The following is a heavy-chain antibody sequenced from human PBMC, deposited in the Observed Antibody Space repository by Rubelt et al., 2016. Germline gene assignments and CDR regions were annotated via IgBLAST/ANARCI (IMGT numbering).Heavy chain of an antibody. CDR2: IYYSGTT. Sequence: QLQLQESGPGLVKPSETLSLTCTVSGASISSSSYYWGWVRQPPGKGLEWIANIYYSGTTYYNPSLKSRVTISGDTSKSQFSLKLSSVTAADTAVYYCATGTTVTTGLAYWGQGTLVTVSS. V-gene: IGHV4-39*01. J-gene: IGHJ4*02. CDR3: ATGTTVTTGLAY. D-gene: IGHD4-17*01. CDR1: GASISSSSYY.